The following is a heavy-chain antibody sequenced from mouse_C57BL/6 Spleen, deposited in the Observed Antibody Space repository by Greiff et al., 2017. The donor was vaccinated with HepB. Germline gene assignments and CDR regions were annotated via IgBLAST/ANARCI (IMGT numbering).Heavy chain of an antibody. J-gene: IGHJ4*01. CDR1: GYSITSGYY. Sequence: EVQLVESGPGLVKPSQSLSLTCSVTGYSITSGYYWNWIRQFPGNKLEWMGYISYDGSNNYNPSLKNRISITRDTSKNQFFLKLNSVTTEDTATYYCASGGYDYEYYYAMDYWGQGTSVTVSS. CDR2: ISYDGSN. V-gene: IGHV3-6*01. D-gene: IGHD2-4*01. CDR3: ASGGYDYEYYYAMDY.